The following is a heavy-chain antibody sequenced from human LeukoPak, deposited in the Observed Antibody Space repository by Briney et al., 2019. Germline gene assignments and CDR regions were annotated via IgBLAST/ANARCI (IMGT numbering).Heavy chain of an antibody. CDR3: AKSRSGSANWALQIFDN. CDR1: GFTFSSYS. CDR2: ISSSSSTI. V-gene: IGHV3-48*01. J-gene: IGHJ4*02. Sequence: PGGSLRLSCAASGFTFSSYSMNWVRQAPGKGLEWVSYISSSSSTIYYADSVKGRFTISRDNAKNSLYLQMNSLRAEDTAVYFCAKSRSGSANWALQIFDNWGQGTPVTVSS. D-gene: IGHD1-1*01.